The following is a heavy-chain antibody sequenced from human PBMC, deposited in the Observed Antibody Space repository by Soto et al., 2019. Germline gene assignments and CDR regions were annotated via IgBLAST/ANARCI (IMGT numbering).Heavy chain of an antibody. V-gene: IGHV1-69*01. D-gene: IGHD6-13*01. CDR1: GGTFNTFA. J-gene: IGHJ4*02. Sequence: QVQLEQSGAEVKKPGSSVKVSCKASGGTFNTFAISWVRQAPGQGLEWIGGSIPISETANYAQRLQDRLTITADESTRTAYMELSRLTSDDTAIYFCATSTSSSWQNDYWGLGTLVVVSS. CDR3: ATSTSSSWQNDY. CDR2: SIPISETA.